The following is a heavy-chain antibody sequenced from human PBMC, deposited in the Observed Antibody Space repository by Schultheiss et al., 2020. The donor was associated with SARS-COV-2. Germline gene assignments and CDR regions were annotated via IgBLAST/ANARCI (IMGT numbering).Heavy chain of an antibody. CDR1: GFTFSSYS. Sequence: GESLKISCAASGFTFSSYSMNWVRQAPGKGLEWVSSISSSSSYIYYADSVKGRFTISRDNAKNSLYLQMNSLRAEDTAVYYCARYCSSTSCYARGSAFDIWGQGTMVTVSS. CDR2: ISSSSSYI. V-gene: IGHV3-21*01. CDR3: ARYCSSTSCYARGSAFDI. J-gene: IGHJ3*02. D-gene: IGHD2-2*01.